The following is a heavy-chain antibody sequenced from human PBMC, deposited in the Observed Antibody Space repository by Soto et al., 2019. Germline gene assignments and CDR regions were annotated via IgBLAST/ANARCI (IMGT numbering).Heavy chain of an antibody. Sequence: SETLSLTCTVSGGSITSGPYYWSWIRQPPGKGLQWIGYIYYSGSTNYNPSLKSRVTISVDTSKNQFSLKLSSVTAADTAVYYCARAVLPVVVAATQGWFDPWGQGTLVTVSS. CDR2: IYYSGST. J-gene: IGHJ5*02. D-gene: IGHD2-15*01. CDR3: ARAVLPVVVAATQGWFDP. V-gene: IGHV4-61*01. CDR1: GGSITSGPYY.